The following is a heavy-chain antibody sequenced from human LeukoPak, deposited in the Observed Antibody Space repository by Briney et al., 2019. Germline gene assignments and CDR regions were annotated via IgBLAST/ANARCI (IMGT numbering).Heavy chain of an antibody. D-gene: IGHD3-10*01. CDR1: GYSINSGYY. V-gene: IGHV4-38-2*02. J-gene: IGHJ3*02. CDR2: IYHSGNP. CDR3: ARGGSGSYIDAFDI. Sequence: SETLSLTCTVSGYSINSGYYWGLIRPPPGKGLEWIGCIYHSGNPYYNPSLKSRVTISVDTSKNQFSLKLTPVTAADTAVYYCARGGSGSYIDAFDIWGQGTMVTVSS.